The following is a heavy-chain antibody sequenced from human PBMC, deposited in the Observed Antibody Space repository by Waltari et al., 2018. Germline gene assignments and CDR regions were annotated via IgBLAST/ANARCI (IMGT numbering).Heavy chain of an antibody. CDR3: ARGRTHSGLFDS. Sequence: QVQLQESGPGLVRPSETLSLTCIVAGGSIKTEYWSWIRQPPGKGLEWIASFSYGGSTHYNPSLKSRVTISDDVSNNQFSLILNSVTAADTAIYYCARGRTHSGLFDSWGQGILVTVSS. J-gene: IGHJ4*02. CDR2: FSYGGST. D-gene: IGHD2-15*01. CDR1: GGSIKTEY. V-gene: IGHV4-59*12.